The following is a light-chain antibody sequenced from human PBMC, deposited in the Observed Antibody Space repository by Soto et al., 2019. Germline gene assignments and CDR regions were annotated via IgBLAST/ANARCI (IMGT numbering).Light chain of an antibody. J-gene: IGKJ4*01. CDR3: QQFSSYPLT. CDR1: QTVRNNY. Sequence: EIVLTQSPGTPSLSPWERGNPSWRANQTVRNNYLAWYQQKPGQAPRLLIYDASSRATGIPDRFSGGGSGTDFTLTISRLEPEDFAVYYCQQFSSYPLTFGGGTKV. CDR2: DAS. V-gene: IGKV3-20*01.